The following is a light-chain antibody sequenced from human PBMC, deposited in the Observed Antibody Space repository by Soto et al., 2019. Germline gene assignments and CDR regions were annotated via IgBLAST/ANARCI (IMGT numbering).Light chain of an antibody. CDR3: SSYTSISTYV. V-gene: IGLV2-14*01. CDR2: DVT. CDR1: SSDVGGYNF. Sequence: ALAQPASVSGSPGQSITISCTGTSSDVGGYNFVSWYQQHPDKAPKLMIYDVTNRPSGASNRFSGSKSGNTASLTISGLQAEDEADYYCSSYTSISTYVFGTGTKVTV. J-gene: IGLJ1*01.